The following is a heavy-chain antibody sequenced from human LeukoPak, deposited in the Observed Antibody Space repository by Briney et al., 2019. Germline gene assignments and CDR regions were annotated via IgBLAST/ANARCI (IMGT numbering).Heavy chain of an antibody. CDR3: ARSPGHDYGDYGWFDP. J-gene: IGHJ5*02. D-gene: IGHD4-17*01. V-gene: IGHV4-30-2*01. Sequence: SETPSLTCAVYGGSFSGYYWSWIRQPPGKGLEWIGYIYHSGSTYYNPSLKSRVTISVDRSKNQFSLKLSSVTAADTAVYYCARSPGHDYGDYGWFDPWGQGTLVTVSS. CDR1: GGSFSGYY. CDR2: IYHSGST.